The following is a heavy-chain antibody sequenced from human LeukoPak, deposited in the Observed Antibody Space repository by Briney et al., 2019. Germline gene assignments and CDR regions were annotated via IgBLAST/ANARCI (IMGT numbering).Heavy chain of an antibody. CDR2: ISWNSGSI. V-gene: IGHV3-9*01. D-gene: IGHD3-10*01. CDR3: AKDIGPGYLVRGVITTDYFDY. J-gene: IGHJ4*02. CDR1: GFTFDDYA. Sequence: GRSLRLSCAVSGFTFDDYAMHWVRQAPGKGLGWVSGISWNSGSIGYADSVKGRFTISRDNAKNSLYLQMNSLRAEDTALYYCAKDIGPGYLVRGVITTDYFDYWGQGTLVTVSS.